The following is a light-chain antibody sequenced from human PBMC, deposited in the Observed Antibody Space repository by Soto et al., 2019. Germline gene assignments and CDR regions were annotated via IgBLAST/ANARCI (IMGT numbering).Light chain of an antibody. CDR3: QHYAGSPPYT. CDR2: GAS. J-gene: IGKJ2*01. Sequence: EIVLTQSPGTLSLSPGETATLSCRASQSVSSSYLAWYQQRPGQAPRLLIHGASSRATGIADRFSASGSGTDFPLTISRLEPEDFAVYYCQHYAGSPPYTFGQGTKLEIK. V-gene: IGKV3-20*01. CDR1: QSVSSSY.